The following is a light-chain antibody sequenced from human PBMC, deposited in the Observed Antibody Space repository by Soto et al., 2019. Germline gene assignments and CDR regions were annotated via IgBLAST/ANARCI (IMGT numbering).Light chain of an antibody. V-gene: IGKV3-20*01. CDR3: QQYGSSSFT. J-gene: IGKJ2*01. CDR2: ATS. CDR1: QSVSSSY. Sequence: EIVLTQSPGTLSLSSGERATLSCRASQSVSSSYLAWYQQKPGQAPRLLVYATSSRATGIPDRFSGSGSGTDFTLTISRLEPEDFAVYYCQQYGSSSFTFGQGTKLAIK.